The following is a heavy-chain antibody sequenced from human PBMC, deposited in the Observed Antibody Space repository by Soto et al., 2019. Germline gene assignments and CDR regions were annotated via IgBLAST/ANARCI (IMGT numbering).Heavy chain of an antibody. D-gene: IGHD2-2*01. CDR1: GYTFTSYD. Sequence: ASVKVSCKASGYTFTSYDINWVRQATGQGPEWMGWMNPNSGNTGYAQKFQGRVTMTRNTSISTAYMELSSLRSEDTAVYYCARFFASSTTDHWFDPWGQGTLVTVSS. V-gene: IGHV1-8*01. CDR2: MNPNSGNT. J-gene: IGHJ5*02. CDR3: ARFFASSTTDHWFDP.